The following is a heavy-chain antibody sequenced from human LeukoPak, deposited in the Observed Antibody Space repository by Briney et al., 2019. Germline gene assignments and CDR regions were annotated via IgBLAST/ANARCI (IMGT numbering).Heavy chain of an antibody. V-gene: IGHV1-2*02. Sequence: ASVKVSCKASGYTFTGYYMHWVRQAPGQGLEWMGWINPHSGATKYGQKFQGRVTVTRDTSISTAYMEVTRLNSDDTAIYYCARDFFSEITYHGEIAYFDQWGPGTLVSVSS. CDR2: INPHSGAT. D-gene: IGHD3-16*01. J-gene: IGHJ4*02. CDR3: ARDFFSEITYHGEIAYFDQ. CDR1: GYTFTGYY.